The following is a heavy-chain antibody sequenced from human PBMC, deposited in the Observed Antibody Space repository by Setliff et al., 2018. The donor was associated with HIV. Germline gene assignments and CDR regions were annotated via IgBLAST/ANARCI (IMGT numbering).Heavy chain of an antibody. CDR3: ARDPKHSSSGDLEY. J-gene: IGHJ4*02. Sequence: PSETLSLTCAVSGASFSGYYWSWIRQPPGKGLEWNGEITHSGSTNYNPSLKSRVTISVDTSKNQFALKLNSVTAAATAVYYCARDPKHSSSGDLEYWSQGTLVTVSS. CDR1: GASFSGYY. CDR2: ITHSGST. D-gene: IGHD3-22*01. V-gene: IGHV4-34*01.